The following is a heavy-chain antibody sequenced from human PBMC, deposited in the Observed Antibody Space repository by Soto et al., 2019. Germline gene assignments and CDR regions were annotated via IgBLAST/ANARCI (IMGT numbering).Heavy chain of an antibody. CDR3: CRACGAAACPLCFDF. D-gene: IGHD2-21*01. Sequence: GDSLRLTFAASGFTFNTYWVNWVRQAPGKGLEWVANIRFYGSERYYVDSVKGRFSVSRDNNKDSLYLQMDSLRAEDTAVYCCCRACGAAACPLCFDFCGQGALVTVSS. CDR1: GFTFNTYW. J-gene: IGHJ4*02. CDR2: IRFYGSER. V-gene: IGHV3-7*01.